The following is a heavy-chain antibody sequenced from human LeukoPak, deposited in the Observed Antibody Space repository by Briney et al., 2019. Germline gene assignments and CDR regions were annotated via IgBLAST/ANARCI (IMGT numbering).Heavy chain of an antibody. CDR2: IYYTGGT. D-gene: IGHD5-24*01. V-gene: IGHV4-39*01. CDR1: GGSIGSSSYH. Sequence: SETLSLTCTVSGGSIGSSSYHWGWVRQPPGKGLEWIGSIYYTGGTYYNPSLKSRVTISVDMSKNQFSVKLSSVTAADTAVYYCARLRVEMAAYAFDIWGQGTKVTVSS. CDR3: ARLRVEMAAYAFDI. J-gene: IGHJ3*02.